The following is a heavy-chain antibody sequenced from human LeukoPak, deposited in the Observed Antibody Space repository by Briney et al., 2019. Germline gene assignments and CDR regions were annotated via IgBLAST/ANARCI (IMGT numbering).Heavy chain of an antibody. D-gene: IGHD1-26*01. Sequence: PGGSLRLSCAASGFTFSSYGMHWVRQAPGKGLEWVAFIRYDGSNKYYADSVKGRFTISRDNSKNTLYLQMNSLRAEDTAVYYCAKDQWELSYYYYYMDVWGKGTTVTVSS. CDR3: AKDQWELSYYYYYMDV. J-gene: IGHJ6*03. V-gene: IGHV3-30*02. CDR2: IRYDGSNK. CDR1: GFTFSSYG.